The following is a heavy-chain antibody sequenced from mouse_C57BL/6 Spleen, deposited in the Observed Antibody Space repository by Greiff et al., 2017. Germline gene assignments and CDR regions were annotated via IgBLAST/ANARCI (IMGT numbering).Heavy chain of an antibody. Sequence: VPLQQSGAELAKPGASVKLSCQASGYTFTSYWMHWVKQRPGQGLEWIGYINPSSGYTKYNQKFKDKATVTADKSSSTAYMQLSSLTYEDSAVYYCAREGPSTVVANWGQGTTLTVSS. V-gene: IGHV1-7*01. CDR2: INPSSGYT. CDR1: GYTFTSYW. J-gene: IGHJ2*01. D-gene: IGHD1-1*01. CDR3: AREGPSTVVAN.